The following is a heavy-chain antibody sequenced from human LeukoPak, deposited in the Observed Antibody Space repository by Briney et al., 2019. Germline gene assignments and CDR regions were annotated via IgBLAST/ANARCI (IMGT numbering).Heavy chain of an antibody. CDR1: GFSLRGYA. Sequence: QPGGSLRLSCVASGFSLRGYAMHWVRQAPGKGGLEWVTMISYDGRDQYYADSVKGRFTISRDNSKDTLYLQINSLRPEDTAIYFCVRDLYPSQYTILTGPFDLWGQGTRVTVSS. J-gene: IGHJ4*02. D-gene: IGHD3-9*01. CDR3: VRDLYPSQYTILTGPFDL. CDR2: ISYDGRDQ. V-gene: IGHV3-30-3*01.